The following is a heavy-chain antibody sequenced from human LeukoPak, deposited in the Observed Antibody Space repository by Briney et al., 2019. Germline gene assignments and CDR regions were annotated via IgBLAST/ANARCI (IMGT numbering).Heavy chain of an antibody. CDR2: INSDGSST. Sequence: GGSLRLSCAASGFTFSSYWMHWVRQAPGKGLVWVSRINSDGSSTSYADSVKGRFTISRDNAKNTLYLQMNSLRAEDTAVYYCARVSVSGWYTANAFDIWGQGTMVTVSS. V-gene: IGHV3-74*01. D-gene: IGHD6-19*01. CDR1: GFTFSSYW. CDR3: ARVSVSGWYTANAFDI. J-gene: IGHJ3*02.